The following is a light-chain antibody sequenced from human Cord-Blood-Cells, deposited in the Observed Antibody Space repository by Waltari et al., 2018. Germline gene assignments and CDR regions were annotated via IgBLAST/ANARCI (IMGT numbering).Light chain of an antibody. CDR3: CSYAGSSTWV. V-gene: IGLV2-23*01. Sequence: QSALTQPAPVSGSPGQSITTSRTGTSRAVGCHNLVSWYQQHPGKAPKLLIYEGSKRPSGVSNRFSGSKSGNTASLTISGLQAEDEADYYCCSYAGSSTWVFGGGTKLTVL. J-gene: IGLJ3*02. CDR1: SRAVGCHNL. CDR2: EGS.